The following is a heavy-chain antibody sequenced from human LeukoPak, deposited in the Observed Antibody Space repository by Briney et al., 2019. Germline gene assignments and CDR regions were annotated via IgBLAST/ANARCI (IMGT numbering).Heavy chain of an antibody. Sequence: SETLSLTCSVSGGSISSHNHHWAWIRQPPGNGLEWIGSIHHSGVTYSTPSLRSRLTLSVDMSKNHFSLNLSSVTAADTAVYYCARRDNSFDPWGPGTLVTVSS. CDR3: ARRDNSFDP. V-gene: IGHV4-39*02. CDR2: IHHSGVT. CDR1: GGSISSHNHH. J-gene: IGHJ5*02.